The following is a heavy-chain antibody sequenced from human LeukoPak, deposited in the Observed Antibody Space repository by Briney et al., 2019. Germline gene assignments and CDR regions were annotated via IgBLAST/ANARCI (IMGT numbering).Heavy chain of an antibody. CDR2: INPSGGTT. CDR3: AIIPNFGMDV. CDR1: GYTFTSYC. J-gene: IGHJ6*02. V-gene: IGHV1-46*04. Sequence: ASVKLSCKASGYTFTSYCIHWVRQAPGQGLEWMGMINPSGGTTIYAPKLQGRVNMTRDTYASTVYMEVSSLRSEDTAMFYCAIIPNFGMDVWGQGTTVTVSS.